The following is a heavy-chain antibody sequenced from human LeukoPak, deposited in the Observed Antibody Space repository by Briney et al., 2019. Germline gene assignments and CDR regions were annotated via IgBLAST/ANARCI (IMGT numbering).Heavy chain of an antibody. CDR3: ARGGDYGDYTSRDDP. J-gene: IGHJ5*02. CDR1: GYTFTSYD. V-gene: IGHV1-8*01. CDR2: MNPNSGNT. Sequence: ASVKVSCKASGYTFTSYDINWVRQAPGQGLEWMGWMNPNSGNTGYAQKFQGRVTMTRNTSISTAYMELSSLRSEDTAVYYCARGGDYGDYTSRDDPWGQGTLVTVSS. D-gene: IGHD4-17*01.